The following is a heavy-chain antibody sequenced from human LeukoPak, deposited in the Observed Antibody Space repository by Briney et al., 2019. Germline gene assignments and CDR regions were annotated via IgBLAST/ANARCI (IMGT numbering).Heavy chain of an antibody. CDR2: IHTSGSN. Sequence: SETLSLTCAVSGVSISPYYWAWIRQPPGRGLERIGYIHTSGSNNQYPSLKSRVTISVDKSKNHFSLRLTSVTAADTAVYYCARLSAAVHLGAFDLWGQGTMVTVSS. CDR1: GVSISPYY. CDR3: ARLSAAVHLGAFDL. D-gene: IGHD3-3*01. V-gene: IGHV4-4*09. J-gene: IGHJ3*01.